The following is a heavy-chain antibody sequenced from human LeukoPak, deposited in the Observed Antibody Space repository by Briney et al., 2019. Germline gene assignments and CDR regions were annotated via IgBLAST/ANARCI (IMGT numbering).Heavy chain of an antibody. V-gene: IGHV4-61*02. CDR3: ARAQIGFCQTTTCYGGFYFDY. CDR2: IYPSGST. D-gene: IGHD2-2*01. CDR1: GGSISSGSYY. Sequence: PSETLSLTCTVSGGSISSGSYYWTWIRQPAGKGLEWIGRIYPSGSTNYNPSLKSRVSISVDTSKNQFSLKLSSVTAADTAVYYCARAQIGFCQTTTCYGGFYFDYWGQGALITVSS. J-gene: IGHJ4*02.